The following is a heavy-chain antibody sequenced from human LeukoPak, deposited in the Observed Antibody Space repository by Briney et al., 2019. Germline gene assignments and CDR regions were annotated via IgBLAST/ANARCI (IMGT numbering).Heavy chain of an antibody. CDR3: ARVDYDSSLGFDY. CDR2: IRYDGSNK. Sequence: GGSLRLSCAASGFTFSSYGMHWVRQAPGKGLEWVAFIRYDGSNKYYADSVKGRFTISRDNSKNTLYLQMNSLRAEDTAVYYCARVDYDSSLGFDYWGQGTPVTVSS. D-gene: IGHD3-22*01. V-gene: IGHV3-30*02. CDR1: GFTFSSYG. J-gene: IGHJ4*02.